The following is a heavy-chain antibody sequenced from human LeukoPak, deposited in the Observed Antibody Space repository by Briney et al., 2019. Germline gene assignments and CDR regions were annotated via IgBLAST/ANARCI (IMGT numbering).Heavy chain of an antibody. V-gene: IGHV3-23*01. D-gene: IGHD6-13*01. CDR3: AILSSWHYDAFDI. CDR1: AFTFSNYA. CDR2: ISGSGRST. J-gene: IGHJ3*02. Sequence: GGSLRLSCAASAFTFSNYAMSWVRQAPGKGLEWVSAISGSGRSTYYADSVTGRFTISRDNSKNMLYLQMNSLRAEDTAVYYCAILSSWHYDAFDIWGQGTMVTVSS.